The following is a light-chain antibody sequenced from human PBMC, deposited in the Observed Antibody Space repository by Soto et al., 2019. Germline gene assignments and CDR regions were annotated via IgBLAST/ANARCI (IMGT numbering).Light chain of an antibody. CDR2: EVS. CDR1: SSDVGDYNY. Sequence: QSALTQPASVSGSPGQSITISCTGTSSDVGDYNYVSWYQQHPGKAPKLIIYEVSDRPSGVSNRFSGSKSGNTASLTISGLQVEDEADYYCSSYTTRSTHVVLFGGGTQLTVL. V-gene: IGLV2-14*01. J-gene: IGLJ2*01. CDR3: SSYTTRSTHVVL.